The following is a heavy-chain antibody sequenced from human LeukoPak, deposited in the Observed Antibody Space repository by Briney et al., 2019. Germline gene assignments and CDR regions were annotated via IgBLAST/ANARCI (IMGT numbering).Heavy chain of an antibody. CDR2: IYSGGST. CDR1: GFTVSSNY. J-gene: IGHJ4*02. CDR3: ARHSSGYFKYYFDY. Sequence: PGGSLRLSCAASGFTVSSNYMSWVRQAPGEGLEWVSVIYSGGSTYYADSVKGRFTISRDNSKNTLYLQMNSLRAEDTAVYYCARHSSGYFKYYFDYWGQGTLVTVSS. V-gene: IGHV3-53*01. D-gene: IGHD3-22*01.